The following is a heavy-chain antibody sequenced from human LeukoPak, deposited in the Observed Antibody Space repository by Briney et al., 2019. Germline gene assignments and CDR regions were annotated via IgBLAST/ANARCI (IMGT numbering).Heavy chain of an antibody. D-gene: IGHD3-10*01. Sequence: SETLSLTCTVSGGSISSYYWSWIRQSPGKGLECIGYIHYTGSTSYNPSLKSRDTISVETSKNQFSLKLKSVTAADTAVYYCARGGYYGSGNDFRFDPWGQGTLVTVSS. CDR2: IHYTGST. J-gene: IGHJ5*02. V-gene: IGHV4-59*01. CDR3: ARGGYYGSGNDFRFDP. CDR1: GGSISSYY.